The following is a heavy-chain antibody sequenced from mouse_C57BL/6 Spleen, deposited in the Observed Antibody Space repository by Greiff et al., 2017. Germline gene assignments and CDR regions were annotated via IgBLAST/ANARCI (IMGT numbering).Heavy chain of an antibody. V-gene: IGHV1-64*01. CDR1: GYTFTSYW. Sequence: VQLQQPGAELVKPGASVKLSCKASGYTFTSYWMHWVKQRPGQGLEWIGMIHPYSGSTNYNQKFKSKATLTVDKSSSTAYMQLSSLTSEDSAVYYCARENTTVDAMEYWGQGTSVTVSS. J-gene: IGHJ4*01. D-gene: IGHD1-1*01. CDR2: IHPYSGST. CDR3: ARENTTVDAMEY.